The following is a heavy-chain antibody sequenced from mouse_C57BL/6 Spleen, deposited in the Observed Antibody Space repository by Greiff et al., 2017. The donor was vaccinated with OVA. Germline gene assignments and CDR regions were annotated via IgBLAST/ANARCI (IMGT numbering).Heavy chain of an antibody. CDR2: INPGSGGT. D-gene: IGHD3-2*02. CDR1: GYAFTNYL. CDR3: ARSSDSSDAMDY. Sequence: QVQLKESGAELVRPGTSVKVSCKASGYAFTNYLIEWVKQRPGQGLEWIGVINPGSGGTNYNEKFKGKATLTADKSSSTAYMQLSSLTSEDSAVYFCARSSDSSDAMDYWGQGTSVTVSS. V-gene: IGHV1-54*01. J-gene: IGHJ4*01.